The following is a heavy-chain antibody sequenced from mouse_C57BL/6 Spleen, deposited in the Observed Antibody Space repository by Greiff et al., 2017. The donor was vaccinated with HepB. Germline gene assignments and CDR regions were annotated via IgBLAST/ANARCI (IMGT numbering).Heavy chain of an antibody. CDR3: AARITTVVEDYAMDY. D-gene: IGHD1-1*01. CDR2: IYPRSGNT. J-gene: IGHJ4*01. V-gene: IGHV1-81*01. Sequence: QVQLKQSGAELARPGASVKLSCKASGYTFTSYGISWVKQRTGQGLEWIGEIYPRSGNTYYNEKFKGKATLTADKSSSTAYMELRSLTSEDSAVYFCAARITTVVEDYAMDYWGQGTSVTVSS. CDR1: GYTFTSYG.